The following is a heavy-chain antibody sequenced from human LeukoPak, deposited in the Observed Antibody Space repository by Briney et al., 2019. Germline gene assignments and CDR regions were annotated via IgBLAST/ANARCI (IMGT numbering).Heavy chain of an antibody. Sequence: PGGSLRLSCAASGFTFSSYEMNWVRQAPGKGLEWVSYISGSSTYYADSVRGQFTISRDNAKNSLYLQMNSLRAEDTAVYYCARCPRSSDAFDIWGQGTMVTVSS. CDR1: GFTFSSYE. CDR2: ISGSST. V-gene: IGHV3-48*03. J-gene: IGHJ3*02. CDR3: ARCPRSSDAFDI.